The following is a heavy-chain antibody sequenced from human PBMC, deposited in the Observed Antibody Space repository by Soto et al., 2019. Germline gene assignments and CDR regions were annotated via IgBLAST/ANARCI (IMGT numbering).Heavy chain of an antibody. Sequence: AGGSLRLSCAASGFTFSDYYMNWVRQAPGKGLEWVSSISNSNTYIYYADSLKGRFTISRDNAKNSLYLQMNSLRAEDTAVYYCARDQQRGFDSWGQGTLVTVSS. CDR2: ISNSNTYI. CDR1: GFTFSDYY. CDR3: ARDQQRGFDS. V-gene: IGHV3-21*01. J-gene: IGHJ5*01. D-gene: IGHD6-13*01.